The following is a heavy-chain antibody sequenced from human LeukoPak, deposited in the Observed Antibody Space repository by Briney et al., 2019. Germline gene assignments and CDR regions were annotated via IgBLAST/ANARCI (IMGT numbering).Heavy chain of an antibody. CDR1: GFTFSSYE. J-gene: IGHJ6*03. Sequence: PGGSLRLSCAASGFTFSSYEMNWVRQAPGKGLEWVSYISSSGSTIYYADSVKGRFTISRDNSKNTLYLQMNSLRAEDTAVYYCAKGGMYSGYRLGYCSGGSCENYYYYYMDVWGKGTTVTISS. CDR3: AKGGMYSGYRLGYCSGGSCENYYYYYMDV. D-gene: IGHD2-15*01. V-gene: IGHV3-48*03. CDR2: ISSSGSTI.